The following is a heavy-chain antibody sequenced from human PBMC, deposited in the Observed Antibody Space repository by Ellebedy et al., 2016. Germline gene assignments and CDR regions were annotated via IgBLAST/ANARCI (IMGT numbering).Heavy chain of an antibody. CDR1: GFTLSSYV. CDR3: AKDVGGREDY. Sequence: GGSLRLSXAASGFTLSSYVMSWVRQAPGKGLEWVSASSGSGGDTYYADSVKGRFTISRDNSKNTLYLQMNSLRAEDTAVYFCAKDVGGREDYWGQGTLVTVSS. J-gene: IGHJ4*02. V-gene: IGHV3-23*01. CDR2: SSGSGGDT. D-gene: IGHD2-15*01.